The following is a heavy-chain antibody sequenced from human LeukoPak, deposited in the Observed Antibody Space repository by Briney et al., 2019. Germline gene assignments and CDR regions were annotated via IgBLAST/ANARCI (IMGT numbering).Heavy chain of an antibody. J-gene: IGHJ3*02. CDR3: ARGGDIVVVVAAKYAFDI. Sequence: SQTLSLTCAVSGGSISSGGYSWSWIRQPPGKGLEWIVYIYHSGSTYYNPSLKSRVTISVDRSKNQFSLKLSSVTAADTAVYYCARGGDIVVVVAAKYAFDIWGQGTMVTVSS. CDR2: IYHSGST. CDR1: GGSISSGGYS. V-gene: IGHV4-30-2*01. D-gene: IGHD2-15*01.